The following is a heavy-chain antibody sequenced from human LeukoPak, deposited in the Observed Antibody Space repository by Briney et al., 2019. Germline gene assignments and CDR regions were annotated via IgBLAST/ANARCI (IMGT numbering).Heavy chain of an antibody. CDR3: ARGGALWTMMN. CDR2: VYYSGTT. J-gene: IGHJ4*02. V-gene: IGHV4-39*07. Sequence: PSETLSLTCTVSGGSISSYYWGWIRQPPGKGLEWIGSVYYSGTTYYNPSLKSRVTISVDTSKNQFSLKLNSVTAADTAVYYCARGGALWTMMNWGQGTLVTVSS. CDR1: GGSISSYY. D-gene: IGHD3-22*01.